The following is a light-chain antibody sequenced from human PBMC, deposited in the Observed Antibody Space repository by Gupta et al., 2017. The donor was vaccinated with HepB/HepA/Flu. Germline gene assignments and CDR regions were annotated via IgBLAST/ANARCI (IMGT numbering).Light chain of an antibody. CDR3: QHHSNWPPWT. Sequence: EIVLTQSPATLSLSPGERATLSCRASQSVSSYLAWYQQKPGQAPRLLIYGASNRATGIPARFSGSGYGTDLTLTISSREQEDFAVYYCQHHSNWPPWTFGQGTKVEIK. J-gene: IGKJ1*01. CDR1: QSVSSY. V-gene: IGKV3-11*01. CDR2: GAS.